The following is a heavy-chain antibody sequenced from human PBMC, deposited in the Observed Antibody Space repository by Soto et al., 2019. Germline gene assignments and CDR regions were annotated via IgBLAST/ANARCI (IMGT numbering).Heavy chain of an antibody. D-gene: IGHD3-9*01. V-gene: IGHV1-2*04. CDR1: GYTFTGYH. Sequence: QVPLVQSGAEVKKLGASVKVSCKSSGYTFTGYHMHWVRQAPGQGLEWVGWINPNTGDTNYAQRFQGWVTMTSDTSISTAYMELSRLRSDDTAVYYCARGHSLTGYVLSYYAMDVWGQGTTVTVSS. J-gene: IGHJ6*02. CDR3: ARGHSLTGYVLSYYAMDV. CDR2: INPNTGDT.